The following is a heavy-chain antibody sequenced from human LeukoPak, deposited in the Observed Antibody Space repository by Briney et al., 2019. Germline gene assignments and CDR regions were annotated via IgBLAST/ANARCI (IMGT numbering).Heavy chain of an antibody. D-gene: IGHD2-15*01. J-gene: IGHJ3*02. Sequence: GGSLRLSCAASGFTFSSHWMHWVRQAPGKGLEWVTVIWYDGSNKYYADSVKGRFTISRDNSKNTLYLQMNSLRAEDTAVYYCARGAYCSDDSCPGAFDIWGQGTMVTVSS. CDR1: GFTFSSHW. CDR3: ARGAYCSDDSCPGAFDI. V-gene: IGHV3-33*08. CDR2: IWYDGSNK.